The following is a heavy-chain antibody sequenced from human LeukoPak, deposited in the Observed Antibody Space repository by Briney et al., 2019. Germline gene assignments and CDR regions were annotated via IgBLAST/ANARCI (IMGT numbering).Heavy chain of an antibody. CDR1: GFTFSSYD. Sequence: GGSLRLSCAASGFTFSSYDMHWVRQATGKGLEWVSAIGTAGDTYYPGSVKGRFTISRENAKNSLYLQMNSLRAGDTAVYYCANYVDTAMVEDYWGQGTLVTVSS. CDR2: IGTAGDT. V-gene: IGHV3-13*01. D-gene: IGHD5-18*01. J-gene: IGHJ4*02. CDR3: ANYVDTAMVEDY.